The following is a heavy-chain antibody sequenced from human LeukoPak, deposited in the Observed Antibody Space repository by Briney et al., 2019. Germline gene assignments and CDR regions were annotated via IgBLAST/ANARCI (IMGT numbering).Heavy chain of an antibody. CDR1: GYTFSSYG. CDR3: ARSSLGTITAGPFDY. J-gene: IGHJ4*02. Sequence: ASVKVSCKASGYTFSSYGIAWVRQAPGQGLEWMGWVSGYNGNTNYAQKLQGRVSMTTDTSTTTAYMELRSLTSDDTALYYCARSSLGTITAGPFDYWGQGTLVTVSS. CDR2: VSGYNGNT. V-gene: IGHV1-18*01. D-gene: IGHD5-12*01.